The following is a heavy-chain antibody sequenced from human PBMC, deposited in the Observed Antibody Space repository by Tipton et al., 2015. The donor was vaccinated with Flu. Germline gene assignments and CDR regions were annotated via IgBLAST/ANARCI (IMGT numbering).Heavy chain of an antibody. Sequence: TLSLTCTVSGYPMNSASYWGWIRQPPGKGLEWIGSISHSGITFYNPSLKSRVTISVDTSINQFSLKLSSVTAADTAGYFCARRVAVAGTPDYWGQGTLVTVSS. CDR3: ARRVAVAGTPDY. CDR2: ISHSGIT. J-gene: IGHJ4*02. D-gene: IGHD6-19*01. CDR1: GYPMNSASY. V-gene: IGHV4-38-2*02.